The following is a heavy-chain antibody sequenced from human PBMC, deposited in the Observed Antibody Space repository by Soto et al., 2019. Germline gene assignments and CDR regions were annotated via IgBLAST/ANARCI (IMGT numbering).Heavy chain of an antibody. CDR2: FDPEDGET. J-gene: IGHJ5*02. Sequence: ASVKVPCKVSGYTPTGLSMHWWGQAPAKGLEGRVGFDPEDGETIYAPKFQGRVTMTKDTSTNTAYLEMSSLRSEDTAVYYCATVDSSSWYRYWFDPWGQGTLVTVSS. CDR1: GYTPTGLS. CDR3: ATVDSSSWYRYWFDP. D-gene: IGHD6-13*01. V-gene: IGHV1-24*01.